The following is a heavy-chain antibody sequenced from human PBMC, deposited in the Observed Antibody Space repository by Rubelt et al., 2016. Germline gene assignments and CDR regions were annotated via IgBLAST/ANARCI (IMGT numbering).Heavy chain of an antibody. CDR3: AAAPDSSGYYGNFDY. Sequence: QLQLQESGPGLVKPSETLSLTCTVSGGSISSGSYYWAWIRQPPGKGLEWIGNVYYSGNTYYSPSLKSRVTISVDTSKNQFSLKLSSVTAADTAVYYCAAAPDSSGYYGNFDYWGQGTLVTVSS. J-gene: IGHJ4*02. CDR2: VYYSGNT. V-gene: IGHV4-39*01. CDR1: GGSISSGSYY. D-gene: IGHD3-22*01.